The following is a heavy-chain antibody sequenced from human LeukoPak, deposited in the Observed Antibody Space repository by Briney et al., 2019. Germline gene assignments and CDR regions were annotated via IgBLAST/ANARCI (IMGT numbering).Heavy chain of an antibody. CDR1: GFTFGDYG. CDR2: IRSKAYGGTT. Sequence: PGRSLRLSCTASGFTFGDYGLSWVRQAPGKGVEWVGFIRSKAYGGTTEYPASVKGRFTISRDDSKRIAYLQMNSLKIEDTAVYYCAVSFGELTLFDYWGQGTLVTVSS. V-gene: IGHV3-49*04. D-gene: IGHD3-10*01. CDR3: AVSFGELTLFDY. J-gene: IGHJ4*02.